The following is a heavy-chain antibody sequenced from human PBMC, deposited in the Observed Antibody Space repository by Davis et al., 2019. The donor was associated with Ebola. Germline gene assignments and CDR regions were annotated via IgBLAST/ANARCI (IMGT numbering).Heavy chain of an antibody. CDR3: ARGRAVTSFDY. CDR2: IYYSGST. J-gene: IGHJ4*02. V-gene: IGHV4-30-4*01. Sequence: MPSETLSLTCTVSGGSISSGDYYWSWIRQPPGKGLEWIGYIYYSGSTYSNPSLKSRLTISVDTSKNQFSLKLSSVTAADTAVYYCARGRAVTSFDYWGQGTLVTVSS. D-gene: IGHD4-17*01. CDR1: GGSISSGDYY.